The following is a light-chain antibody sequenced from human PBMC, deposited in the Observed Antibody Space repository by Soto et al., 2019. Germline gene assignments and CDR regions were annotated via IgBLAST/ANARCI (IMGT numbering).Light chain of an antibody. CDR3: QQYNDGLT. Sequence: EIVMTQSPATLSVSPGKRATLSFRAGKSISSNLAWYQLKPGQAPRLLIYGASTRATGIPARFSGSGSGTEFTLTITSLQSEDFAVYFCQQYNDGLTFGGGTKVDIK. CDR1: KSISSN. V-gene: IGKV3-15*01. J-gene: IGKJ4*01. CDR2: GAS.